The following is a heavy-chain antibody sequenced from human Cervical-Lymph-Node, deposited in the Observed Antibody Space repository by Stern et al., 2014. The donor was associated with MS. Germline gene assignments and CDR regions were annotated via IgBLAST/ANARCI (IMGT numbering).Heavy chain of an antibody. Sequence: EQLVESGAEVKKPGASVKVSCKASGYTFTSYYIHWVRQAPGQGLEWMGIINPTGCSTNYAPKFQGRVTMTRDTSTSTVYMELSSLRSEDTAVYYCARDLFTTMGTSLSDAFDIWGQGTVVTVSS. CDR3: ARDLFTTMGTSLSDAFDI. D-gene: IGHD4-23*01. V-gene: IGHV1-46*01. CDR1: GYTFTSYY. CDR2: INPTGCST. J-gene: IGHJ3*02.